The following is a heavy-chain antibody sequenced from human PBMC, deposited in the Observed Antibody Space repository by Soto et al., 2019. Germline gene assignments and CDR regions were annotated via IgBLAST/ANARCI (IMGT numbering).Heavy chain of an antibody. D-gene: IGHD4-17*01. V-gene: IGHV5-51*01. CDR2: IYPTDSDT. CDR3: ARRKYDYGDYGSHYYYYYYMDV. J-gene: IGHJ6*03. CDR1: EYSFANYW. Sequence: GESLKISCQGSEYSFANYWIGWVRKTPGKGMEWMGSIYPTDSDTKYSPSFQGQVTISADKSISTAYLQWSSLKASDTAVYYCARRKYDYGDYGSHYYYYYYMDVWGKGTTVTVSS.